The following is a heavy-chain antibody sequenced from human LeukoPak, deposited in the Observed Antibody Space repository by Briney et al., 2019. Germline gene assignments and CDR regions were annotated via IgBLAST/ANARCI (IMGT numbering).Heavy chain of an antibody. J-gene: IGHJ4*02. Sequence: SETLSLTCTVSGGSISSGGYYWSWIRQHPGKGLEWIGYIYYSGSTYYNPSLKSRVTISVDTSKNQFSLKLSSVTAADTAVYYCARDPVGNGIDYWGQGTLVTVSS. V-gene: IGHV4-31*03. CDR2: IYYSGST. D-gene: IGHD4-23*01. CDR3: ARDPVGNGIDY. CDR1: GGSISSGGYY.